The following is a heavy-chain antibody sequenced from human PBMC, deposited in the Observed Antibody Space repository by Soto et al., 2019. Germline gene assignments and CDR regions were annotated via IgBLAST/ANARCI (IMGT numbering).Heavy chain of an antibody. CDR2: IYYSGST. D-gene: IGHD5-18*01. CDR3: ARHAETQLWLEAGWFDP. J-gene: IGHJ5*02. Sequence: SETLSLTCTVSGGSISSSSYYWRWIRQPPGKGLEWIGSIYYSGSTYYNPSLKSRVTISVDTSKNQFSLKLSSVTAADTAVYYCARHAETQLWLEAGWFDPWGXGTLVNVSS. V-gene: IGHV4-39*01. CDR1: GGSISSSSYY.